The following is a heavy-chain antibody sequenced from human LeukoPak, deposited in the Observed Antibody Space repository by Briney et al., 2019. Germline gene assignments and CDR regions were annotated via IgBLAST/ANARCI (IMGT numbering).Heavy chain of an antibody. V-gene: IGHV1-69*13. CDR2: IIPMFGTA. CDR1: GGTFSSFG. J-gene: IGHJ4*02. Sequence: SVKVSCKASGGTFSSFGTSWVRQAPGQGLEWVGGIIPMFGTANYAQKFQGRITITADVSTSTAYMELISLRYEDTAVYYCARDRGAREGFDYWGQGTLVTVSS. D-gene: IGHD3-10*01. CDR3: ARDRGAREGFDY.